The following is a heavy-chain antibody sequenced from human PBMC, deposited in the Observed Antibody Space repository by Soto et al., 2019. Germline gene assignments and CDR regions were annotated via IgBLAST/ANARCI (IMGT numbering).Heavy chain of an antibody. D-gene: IGHD2-2*01. J-gene: IGHJ6*02. CDR2: LSFHGRDE. V-gene: IGHV3-30*04. Sequence: PGGSLRLSCAASGFTFSGYAFHWVRQAPGKGLEWVALLSFHGRDESYVDSVRGRFTISRDNSMNTVFLQMNSLRVDDTAVYYCARAYCSSTSCYRHGCPQYIDFYGMDVWGQGTAVTVSS. CDR3: ARAYCSSTSCYRHGCPQYIDFYGMDV. CDR1: GFTFSGYA.